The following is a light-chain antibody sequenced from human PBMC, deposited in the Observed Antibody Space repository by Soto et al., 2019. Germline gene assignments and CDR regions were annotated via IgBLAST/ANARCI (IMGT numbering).Light chain of an antibody. J-gene: IGKJ1*01. CDR3: HQYNNWPRT. CDR2: GAS. Sequence: EIVLTQSPATLSLSPGERATLSCRASQSVSSYLAWYQQKPGQAPSLLIYGASTRATGIPARFSGSGSGTEFTLTISSLHSEDFAVYYCHQYNNWPRTFGQGTKVDI. CDR1: QSVSSY. V-gene: IGKV3-15*01.